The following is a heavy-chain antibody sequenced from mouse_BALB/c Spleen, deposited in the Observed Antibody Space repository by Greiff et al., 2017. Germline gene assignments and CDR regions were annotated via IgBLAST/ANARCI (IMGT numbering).Heavy chain of an antibody. V-gene: IGHV1-18*01. CDR2: INPSNGGT. Sequence: VQLQQSGPELVKPGASVKISCKASGYTFTDYNMAWVKQSHGKSLEWIGEINPSNGGTYYNQKIKGKATLTVDKSSSTAYMEVRSLTSEDTAVYDCARREYGYDYWGQGTTLTVSS. D-gene: IGHD1-2*01. J-gene: IGHJ2*01. CDR3: ARREYGYDY. CDR1: GYTFTDYN.